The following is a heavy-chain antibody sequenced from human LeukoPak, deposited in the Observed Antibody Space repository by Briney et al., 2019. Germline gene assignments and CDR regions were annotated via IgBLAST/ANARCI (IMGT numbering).Heavy chain of an antibody. CDR3: ARRGEDYYDSSGYYGFDY. CDR1: GGSFSGYY. V-gene: IGHV4-34*01. D-gene: IGHD3-22*01. J-gene: IGHJ4*02. CDR2: INHSGST. Sequence: PSETLSLTCAVYGGSFSGYYWSWIRQPPGKGLEWIGEINHSGSTNYNPSLKSRVTISGDTSKNQFSLKLSSVTAADTAVYYCARRGEDYYDSSGYYGFDYWGQGTLVTVSS.